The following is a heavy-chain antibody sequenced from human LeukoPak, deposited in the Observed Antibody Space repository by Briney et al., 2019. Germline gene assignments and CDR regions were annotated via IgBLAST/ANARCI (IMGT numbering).Heavy chain of an antibody. J-gene: IGHJ6*02. CDR2: IIPIFGTA. D-gene: IGHD5-18*01. Sequence: SVKVSCKASGGTFSSYAISWVRQAPGQGLEWMGGIIPIFGTANYAQKFQGRVTITADESTSTAYMELSSLRSEDTAVYYCARDMLVGDTAMGVYYYYGMDVWGQGTTVTVSS. CDR3: ARDMLVGDTAMGVYYYYGMDV. V-gene: IGHV1-69*13. CDR1: GGTFSSYA.